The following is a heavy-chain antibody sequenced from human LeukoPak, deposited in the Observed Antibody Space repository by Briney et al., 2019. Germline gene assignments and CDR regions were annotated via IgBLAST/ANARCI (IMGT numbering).Heavy chain of an antibody. V-gene: IGHV1-58*01. CDR2: IVVGSGNT. J-gene: IGHJ3*02. D-gene: IGHD3-22*01. Sequence: GASVKVSCKASGFTFTSSAVQWVRQARGQRLEWIGWIVVGSGNTNYAQKFQERVTMTRDTSTSTVYMELSSLRSEDTAVYYCARARPWYYYDSSGYPTDAFDIWGQGTMVTVSS. CDR3: ARARPWYYYDSSGYPTDAFDI. CDR1: GFTFTSSA.